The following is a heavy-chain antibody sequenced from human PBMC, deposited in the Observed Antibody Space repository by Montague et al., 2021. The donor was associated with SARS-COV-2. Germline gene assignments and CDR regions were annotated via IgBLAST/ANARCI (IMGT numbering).Heavy chain of an antibody. Sequence: SETLSLTCVVSGGSISSINWRSWVRQPPGKGLEWIGEIYHSGSTNYNPSLRSRVIISVDKSKNQFSLKLSSVTAADTAVYYCASTGYSSGWHSFDYWGQGTLVTVSS. V-gene: IGHV4-4*02. CDR1: GGSISSINW. CDR2: IYHSGST. D-gene: IGHD6-19*01. CDR3: ASTGYSSGWHSFDY. J-gene: IGHJ4*02.